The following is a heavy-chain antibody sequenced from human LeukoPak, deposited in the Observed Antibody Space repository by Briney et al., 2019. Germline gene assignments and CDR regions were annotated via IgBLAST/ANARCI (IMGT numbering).Heavy chain of an antibody. CDR2: INPNSGGT. CDR3: ARVLGVAAAQFDP. V-gene: IGHV1-2*02. D-gene: IGHD6-13*01. J-gene: IGHJ5*02. CDR1: GYTFTGYY. Sequence: ASVKVSCKASGYTFTGYYMHWVRQAPGKGLEWMGWINPNSGGTNYAQKFQGRVTMTRDTSISTAYMELSRLRSDDAAVYYCARVLGVAAAQFDPWGQGTLVTVSS.